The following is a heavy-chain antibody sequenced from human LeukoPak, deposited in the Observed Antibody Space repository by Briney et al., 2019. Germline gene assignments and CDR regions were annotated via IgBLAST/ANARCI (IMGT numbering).Heavy chain of an antibody. CDR2: IGSSGNAI. Sequence: GGSLRLSCAASGFTFSSSEMNWVRQAPGKGLEWVSYIGSSGNAIYYADSVRGRFTISRDNAKNSLYLQMNSLRVEDTAVYYWARRRDWFDPWGQGTLVTVSS. CDR3: ARRRDWFDP. V-gene: IGHV3-48*03. CDR1: GFTFSSSE. J-gene: IGHJ5*02.